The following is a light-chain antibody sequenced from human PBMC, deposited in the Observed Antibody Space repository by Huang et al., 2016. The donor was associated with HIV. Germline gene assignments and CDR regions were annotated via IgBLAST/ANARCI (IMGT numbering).Light chain of an antibody. CDR1: ESVSTN. CDR3: QQYNTWPWT. Sequence: EIVMTQSPATLSVSPGDGATLSCRDSESVSTNLAWYQQKPGQAPRLRLYGASTRAACIPATFSGSGSATEFSRTISSLQSEDFAFYHCQQYNTWPWTFGQGTKVEI. V-gene: IGKV3-15*01. J-gene: IGKJ1*01. CDR2: GAS.